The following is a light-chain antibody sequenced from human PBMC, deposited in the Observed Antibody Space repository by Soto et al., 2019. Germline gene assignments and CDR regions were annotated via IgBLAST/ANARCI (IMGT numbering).Light chain of an antibody. CDR1: QDISNY. CDR3: QQYDNLLYT. J-gene: IGKJ2*01. V-gene: IGKV1-33*01. CDR2: DAS. Sequence: DIPMTQSPSSLSASVGDRVTITCQASQDISNYLNWYQQKPGKAPKLLIYDASNLATGVPSRFSGSGSGTDFTFTISILQPEDIATYYCQQYDNLLYTFGQGTKLEIK.